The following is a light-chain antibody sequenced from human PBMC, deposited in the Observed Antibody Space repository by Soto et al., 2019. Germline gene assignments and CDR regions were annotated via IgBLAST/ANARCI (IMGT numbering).Light chain of an antibody. CDR2: DAS. V-gene: IGKV1-33*01. J-gene: IGKJ2*01. CDR1: QDISNY. CDR3: QQYDNLTPYT. Sequence: DIQMTQSPSSLSASVGDRVTITCQASQDISNYLNWYQQKPGKAPKLLIYDASNLETGVPSRFSGSGSGTDFNFTISSLQPEDIATYYCQQYDNLTPYTFGQGTKLEIK.